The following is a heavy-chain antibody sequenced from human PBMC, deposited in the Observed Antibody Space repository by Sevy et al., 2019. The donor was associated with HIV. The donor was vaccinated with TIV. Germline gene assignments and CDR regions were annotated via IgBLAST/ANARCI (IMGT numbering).Heavy chain of an antibody. J-gene: IGHJ3*02. CDR3: ARDRGDPGAFDI. CDR1: GGTFSSYA. Sequence: ASVKVSCKASGGTFSSYAISWVRQAPGQGLEWMGGIIPIFGTANYAQKFQGRVTITADESTSTAYMELSSLRSEDTAVYYCARDRGDPGAFDIWGQWTMVTVSS. CDR2: IIPIFGTA. D-gene: IGHD2-21*02. V-gene: IGHV1-69*13.